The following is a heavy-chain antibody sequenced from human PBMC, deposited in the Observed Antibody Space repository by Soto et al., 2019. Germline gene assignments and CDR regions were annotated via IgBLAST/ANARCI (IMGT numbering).Heavy chain of an antibody. J-gene: IGHJ4*02. D-gene: IGHD1-7*01. CDR3: AKDRRAGGNYGFYSDF. CDR1: GFTFSSYG. V-gene: IGHV3-23*01. Sequence: EVQLLESGGGLVQPGGSLRLSCAASGFTFSSYGMTWVRQAPGTGLEWVSFSSATGAGTYYADSVKGRFTISRANSNSSLYLEMTSLRAGDTAVYYCAKDRRAGGNYGFYSDFWGQGALVSVSS. CDR2: SSATGAGT.